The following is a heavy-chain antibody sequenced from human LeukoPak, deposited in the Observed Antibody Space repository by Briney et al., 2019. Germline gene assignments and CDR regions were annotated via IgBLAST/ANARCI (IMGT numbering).Heavy chain of an antibody. J-gene: IGHJ4*02. Sequence: PSETLSLTCTVSGGSISSYYWSWIRQPPGKGLEWIGYIYYSGSTNYNPSLKSRVTISVDTSKNQFSLRLSSVTAADTAVYYCARSCSGGSCYSLYWGQGTLVTVSS. CDR2: IYYSGST. D-gene: IGHD2-15*01. CDR1: GGSISSYY. CDR3: ARSCSGGSCYSLY. V-gene: IGHV4-59*01.